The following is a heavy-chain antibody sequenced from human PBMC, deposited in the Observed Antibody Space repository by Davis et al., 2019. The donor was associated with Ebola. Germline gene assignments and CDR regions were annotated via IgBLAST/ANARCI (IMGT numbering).Heavy chain of an antibody. Sequence: PGGSLRLSCAASGFTFSDYYMSWVRQAPGKGLAWISCINHSGDSIFYADFVKGRFTMSRDNAKNFLYLQLSSLRADDTAMYYCARNSAPPDYWGQGALATVSS. V-gene: IGHV3-11*01. D-gene: IGHD6-6*01. CDR3: ARNSAPPDY. J-gene: IGHJ4*02. CDR2: INHSGDSI. CDR1: GFTFSDYY.